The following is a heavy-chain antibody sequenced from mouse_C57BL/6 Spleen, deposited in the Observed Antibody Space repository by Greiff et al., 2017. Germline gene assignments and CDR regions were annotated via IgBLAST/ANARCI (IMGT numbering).Heavy chain of an antibody. J-gene: IGHJ3*01. CDR3: ARGGYDYDSLAY. CDR2: ISSGGSYT. Sequence: EVQRVESGGDLVKPGGSLKLSCAASGFTFSSYGMSWVRQTPDKRLEWVATISSGGSYTYYPDSVKGRFTISRDNAKNTLYLQMSSLKSEDTAMYYCARGGYDYDSLAYWGQGTLVTVSA. V-gene: IGHV5-6*01. D-gene: IGHD2-4*01. CDR1: GFTFSSYG.